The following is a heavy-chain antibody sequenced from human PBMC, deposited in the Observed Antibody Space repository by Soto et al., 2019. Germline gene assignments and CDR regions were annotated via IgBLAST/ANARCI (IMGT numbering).Heavy chain of an antibody. V-gene: IGHV2-5*02. CDR3: AHRPRGFTYFFDY. CDR1: GFSLSTRRVG. J-gene: IGHJ4*02. CDR2: LYWDDDE. Sequence: QITLNESGPPLVKPTQTLTLTCTFSGFSLSTRRVGVGWIRQPPGKALEWLALLYWDDDELYSPSLMSRLTITKDTSKNQVFLTMTNVDPVDTATYYCAHRPRGFTYFFDYWGQGTLVTVSS.